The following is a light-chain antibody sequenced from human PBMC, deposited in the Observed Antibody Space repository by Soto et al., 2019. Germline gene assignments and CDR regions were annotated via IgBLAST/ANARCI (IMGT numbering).Light chain of an antibody. J-gene: IGKJ4*02. CDR3: QQYHTWRT. Sequence: DIQMTQSPSTLSASIGDRVTITCRASHSISSWLAWYQQKPGKAPKLLIYKASTLQSGVPSRFSGSGSGTEFTLTINSLQPDDFATYYCQQYHTWRTFGGGTKVEIK. CDR2: KAS. V-gene: IGKV1-5*03. CDR1: HSISSW.